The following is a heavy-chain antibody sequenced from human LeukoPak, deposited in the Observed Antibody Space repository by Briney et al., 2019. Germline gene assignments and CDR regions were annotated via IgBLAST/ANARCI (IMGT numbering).Heavy chain of an antibody. CDR2: ISGSGGST. V-gene: IGHV3-23*01. J-gene: IGHJ5*02. CDR1: GFTFSSYA. Sequence: PGGSLRLSCAASGFTFSSYAMSWVRQAPGKGLEWVSAISGSGGSTYYADSVKGRFTISRDNSKNTLYLQMNSLRAEDTAVYYCAKGVGRTTGGPWFDPWGQGTLVTVSS. CDR3: AKGVGRTTGGPWFDP. D-gene: IGHD1-14*01.